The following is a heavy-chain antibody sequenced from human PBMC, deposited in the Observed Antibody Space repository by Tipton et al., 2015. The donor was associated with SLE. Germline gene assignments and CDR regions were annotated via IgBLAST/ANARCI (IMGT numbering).Heavy chain of an antibody. J-gene: IGHJ4*02. D-gene: IGHD5/OR15-5a*01. CDR3: ARVTRGFYDFDY. Sequence: TLSLTCTVSGGSISSGSYYWSWIRQPAGKGLEWIGYIYTSGSTNYNPSLKSRVTISVDTSKNQFSLKLSSVTAADTAVYYCARVTRGFYDFDYWGQGTLVTVSS. V-gene: IGHV4-61*09. CDR2: IYTSGST. CDR1: GGSISSGSYY.